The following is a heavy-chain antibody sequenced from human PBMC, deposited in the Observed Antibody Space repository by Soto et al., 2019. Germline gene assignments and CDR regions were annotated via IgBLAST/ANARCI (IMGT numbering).Heavy chain of an antibody. Sequence: QVQLQESGPGLVKPSQTLSLTCTVSGGSINSGGYCWSWIRQHPGKGLEWIGCISYGGSTSYNPXLXSXXTLSVDTSKNQFSLKLSSVTAADTAVYYCSRGLLVWGQGTLITVSS. D-gene: IGHD2-15*01. J-gene: IGHJ4*02. CDR1: GGSINSGGYC. CDR3: SRGLLV. CDR2: ISYGGST. V-gene: IGHV4-31*01.